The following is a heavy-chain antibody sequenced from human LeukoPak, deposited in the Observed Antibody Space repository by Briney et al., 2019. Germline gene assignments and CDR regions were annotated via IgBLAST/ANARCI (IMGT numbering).Heavy chain of an antibody. CDR2: IWYDGSNK. D-gene: IGHD4-17*01. Sequence: GRSLRLSCAASGFTFSSYGMHWVRQAPGKGLEWVAVIWYDGSNKYYADSVKGRFTISRDNSKNTLYLQMNSLRAEDTAVYYCAKDAYGDYGVYYYYGMDVWGKGTTVTVSS. CDR1: GFTFSSYG. CDR3: AKDAYGDYGVYYYYGMDV. V-gene: IGHV3-33*06. J-gene: IGHJ6*04.